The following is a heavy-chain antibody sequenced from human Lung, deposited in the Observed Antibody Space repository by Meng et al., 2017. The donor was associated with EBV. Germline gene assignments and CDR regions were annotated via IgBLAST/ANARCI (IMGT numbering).Heavy chain of an antibody. J-gene: IGHJ4*02. CDR1: GCCISSGGHY. CDR3: AGAVDTGYFDY. D-gene: IGHD5-18*01. V-gene: IGHV4-31*01. Sequence: QAEVQEAGPGPVKASPSRALTLTVSGCCISSGGHYWRWIRQHPGKSLEWIGYIYYSGSTYYNPSLKGLVSISVDTSNNQFSLKLSSVAAADTAVYYCAGAVDTGYFDYWGQGTLVTVSS. CDR2: IYYSGST.